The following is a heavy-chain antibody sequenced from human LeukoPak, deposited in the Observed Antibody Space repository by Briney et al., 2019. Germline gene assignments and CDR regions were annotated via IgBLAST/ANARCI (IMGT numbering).Heavy chain of an antibody. V-gene: IGHV1-46*01. Sequence: ASVKVSCKASGSTFTSYYMHWVRQAPGQGLEWMGIINPSGGSTSYAQKFQGRVTMTRDTSTSTVYMELSSLRSEDTAVYYCARVATSSGWQKYYFDYWGQGTLVTVSS. J-gene: IGHJ4*02. CDR3: ARVATSSGWQKYYFDY. CDR1: GSTFTSYY. CDR2: INPSGGST. D-gene: IGHD6-19*01.